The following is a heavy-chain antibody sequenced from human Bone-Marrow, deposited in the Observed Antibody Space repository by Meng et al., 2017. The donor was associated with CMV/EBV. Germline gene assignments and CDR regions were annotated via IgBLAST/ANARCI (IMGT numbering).Heavy chain of an antibody. J-gene: IGHJ4*02. CDR3: ARGGLMDY. D-gene: IGHD3-16*01. V-gene: IGHV3-30*04. CDR2: ISYDGSNK. CDR1: GFTFSSYA. Sequence: LSLTCAASGFTFSSYAMHWVRQAPGKGLEWVAVISYDGSNKYYADSVKGRFTISRDNSKNTLYLQMNSLRAEDTAVYYCARGGLMDYWGQGTLVTVSS.